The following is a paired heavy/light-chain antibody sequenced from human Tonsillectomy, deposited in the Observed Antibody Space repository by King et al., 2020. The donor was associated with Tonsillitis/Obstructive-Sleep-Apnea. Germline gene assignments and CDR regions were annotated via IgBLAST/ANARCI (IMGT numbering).Light chain of an antibody. J-gene: IGLJ2*01. CDR2: GQN. V-gene: IGLV3-19*01. Sequence: SSELTQDPAVSVALRQTVRITCQGDSLRNYYASWYQQKPGQAPILVIYGQNNRPSGIPDRFSGSRSGNTASLTITGAQAEDEADYYCNSRDSDGTLVVFGGGTKLTVL. CDR3: NSRDSDGTLVV. CDR1: SLRNYY.
Heavy chain of an antibody. CDR3: TKDITTTSYGDPSTYYFDF. J-gene: IGHJ4*02. CDR1: GFTFHDYA. D-gene: IGHD4-17*01. V-gene: IGHV3-9*01. Sequence: EVQLVESGGGLVQPGRSLRLSCAASGFTFHDYAMHWVRQVPGKGLEWVSGITWNSDFRGYADSVKGRFTISRDNAKNSLYLQMNSLRAEDTAFYYCTKDITTTSYGDPSTYYFDFWGQGT. CDR2: ITWNSDFR.